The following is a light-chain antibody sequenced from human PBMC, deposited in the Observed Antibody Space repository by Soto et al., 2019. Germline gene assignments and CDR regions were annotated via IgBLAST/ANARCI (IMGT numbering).Light chain of an antibody. CDR3: QQYKSFSLT. V-gene: IGKV1-6*01. CDR2: AAS. J-gene: IGKJ4*01. Sequence: AIQLTQSPSSLSASVGDRVTITCRASQAIRTALGWYQQKPGKVPKLLIYAASTLQSGVPSRFSGSGSGTDFTLTISSLQPEDFATYYCQQYKSFSLTFGGGTRVEVK. CDR1: QAIRTA.